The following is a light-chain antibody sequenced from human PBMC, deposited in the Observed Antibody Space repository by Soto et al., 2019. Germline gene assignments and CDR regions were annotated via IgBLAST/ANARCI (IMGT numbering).Light chain of an antibody. Sequence: EIVLTQSPGTLSLSPGERATLSCRASQSVSSSYLAWYPQKPGQAPRLLIYGASSRATGIPDRFRGSGSGTDFTLTISRLEPEDFAVYYCQQYGSSPPTTFGQGTKVEIK. V-gene: IGKV3-20*01. J-gene: IGKJ1*01. CDR3: QQYGSSPPTT. CDR1: QSVSSSY. CDR2: GAS.